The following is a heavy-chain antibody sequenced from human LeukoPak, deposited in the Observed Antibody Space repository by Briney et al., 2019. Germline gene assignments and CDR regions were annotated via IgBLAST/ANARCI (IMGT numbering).Heavy chain of an antibody. CDR2: IIPIFGTA. D-gene: IGHD3-9*01. CDR3: ARPSYDILTGYYPY. Sequence: ASVKVSCKASGGTFSSYAISWVRQAPGQGLEWMGGIIPIFGTANYAQKFQGRVTITADESTSTAYMELSSLRSEDTAVYYCARPSYDILTGYYPYWGQGTLVTVSS. J-gene: IGHJ4*02. V-gene: IGHV1-69*13. CDR1: GGTFSSYA.